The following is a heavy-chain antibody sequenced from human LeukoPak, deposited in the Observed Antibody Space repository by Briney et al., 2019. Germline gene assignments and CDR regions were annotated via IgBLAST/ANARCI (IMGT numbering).Heavy chain of an antibody. J-gene: IGHJ6*03. Sequence: SEPLSLPFAVYGGSFSGYYWSWIRPPPGKGLEWIEAINHSGSTPYNPSLKSRLTISVHTSKNQFSLKLSSVTVADTAVYYCARAWSSVPNSSSWSYYYYYYMDVWGKGTTVTVSS. D-gene: IGHD6-13*01. CDR3: ARAWSSVPNSSSWSYYYYYYMDV. CDR2: INHSGST. V-gene: IGHV4-34*01. CDR1: GGSFSGYY.